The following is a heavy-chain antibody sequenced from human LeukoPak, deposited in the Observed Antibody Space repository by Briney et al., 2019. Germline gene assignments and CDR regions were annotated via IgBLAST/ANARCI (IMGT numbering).Heavy chain of an antibody. Sequence: ASVKVSCKASGYIFTGYYMHWVRQAPGQGPEWMGWINPNSGDTNYAQKFQGRVTMTRDTSISTAYMELSRLGSDDTTVYYCARARDGYVHGFSWGQGTLVTVSS. V-gene: IGHV1-2*02. CDR1: GYIFTGYY. CDR3: ARARDGYVHGFS. J-gene: IGHJ5*02. CDR2: INPNSGDT. D-gene: IGHD5-24*01.